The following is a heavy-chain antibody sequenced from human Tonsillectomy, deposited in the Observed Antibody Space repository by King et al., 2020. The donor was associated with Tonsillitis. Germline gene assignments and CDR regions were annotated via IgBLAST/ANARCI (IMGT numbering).Heavy chain of an antibody. Sequence: VQLQESGPGLVKPSETLSLTCTVSGGSLSSHHWSWVRQSPGKGLEWIGYRYYNGSTKYNPSLKSRVTISGETAKNQFSLKLASVTAADTAVYFCAGTRSSAFYYDFWGQGSLVTVSS. CDR1: GGSLSSHH. D-gene: IGHD6-19*01. J-gene: IGHJ4*02. V-gene: IGHV4-59*11. CDR2: RYYNGST. CDR3: AGTRSSAFYYDF.